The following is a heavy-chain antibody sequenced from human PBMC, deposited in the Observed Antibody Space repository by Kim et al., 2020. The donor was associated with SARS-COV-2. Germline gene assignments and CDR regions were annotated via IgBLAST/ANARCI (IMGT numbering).Heavy chain of an antibody. CDR2: ISSSSSYI. V-gene: IGHV3-21*01. Sequence: GGSLRLSCAASGFTFSSYSMNWVRQAPGKGLEWVSSISSSSSYIYYADSVKGRFTISRDNAKNSLYLQMNSLRAEDTAVYYCARISEYSGYDSSYYYGMDVWGQGTTVTVSS. D-gene: IGHD5-12*01. CDR1: GFTFSSYS. CDR3: ARISEYSGYDSSYYYGMDV. J-gene: IGHJ6*02.